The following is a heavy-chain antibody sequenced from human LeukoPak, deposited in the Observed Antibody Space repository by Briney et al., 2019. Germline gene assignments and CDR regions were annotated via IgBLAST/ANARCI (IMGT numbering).Heavy chain of an antibody. V-gene: IGHV4-31*03. Sequence: SETLSLTCTVSGGSISSGGYYWSWIRQHPGKGLEWIGYIYYSGSTYYNPSPKSRVTISVDTPKNQFSLKLSSVTAADTAVYYCARYGGYYYDSWGQGTMVIVSS. J-gene: IGHJ3*01. CDR1: GGSISSGGYY. CDR3: ARYGGYYYDS. CDR2: IYYSGST. D-gene: IGHD3-22*01.